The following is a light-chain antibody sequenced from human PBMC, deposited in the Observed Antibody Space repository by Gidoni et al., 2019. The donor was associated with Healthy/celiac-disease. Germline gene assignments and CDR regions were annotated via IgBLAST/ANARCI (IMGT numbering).Light chain of an antibody. CDR1: QSVLYSSNNKNY. Sequence: DIVMTQSPASLAVSLGERATINCKSSQSVLYSSNNKNYLAWYQQKPGQTPKLLIYWASPRESGVPDRCSGSGSGTDFTLNISSLQAEDVAVYYCQQYYSTPRTFGQGTKLEIK. J-gene: IGKJ2*01. CDR3: QQYYSTPRT. V-gene: IGKV4-1*01. CDR2: WAS.